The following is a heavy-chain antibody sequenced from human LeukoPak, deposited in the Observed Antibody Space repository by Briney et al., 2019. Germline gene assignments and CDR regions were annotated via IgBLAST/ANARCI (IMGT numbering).Heavy chain of an antibody. D-gene: IGHD3-9*01. CDR2: INPNSGAT. J-gene: IGHJ4*02. CDR3: ARGLESGILSGYLSYFDY. V-gene: IGHV1-2*02. CDR1: GYTFTGYY. Sequence: ASVKVSCKASGYTFTGYYMHCVRQAPGQRLECMAWINPNSGATNYAQKFQGRVTVTRDTSIRTAYMEVRRLRSDDTAVYYCARGLESGILSGYLSYFDYWGQGTLVTVSS.